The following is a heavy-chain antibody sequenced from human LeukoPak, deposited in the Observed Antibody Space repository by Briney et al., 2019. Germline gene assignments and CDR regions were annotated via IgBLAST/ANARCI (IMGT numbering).Heavy chain of an antibody. CDR3: AKGTNDYVWGSYRYTSSFDY. CDR2: ISGSGGST. J-gene: IGHJ4*02. Sequence: GGSLRLSCAASGFTFDNYAMSWVRQAPGKGLEWVSAISGSGGSTYYADSVKGRFTISRDNSKNTLYLQMNSLRAEDTAVYYCAKGTNDYVWGSYRYTSSFDYWGQGTLVTVSS. D-gene: IGHD3-16*02. V-gene: IGHV3-23*01. CDR1: GFTFDNYA.